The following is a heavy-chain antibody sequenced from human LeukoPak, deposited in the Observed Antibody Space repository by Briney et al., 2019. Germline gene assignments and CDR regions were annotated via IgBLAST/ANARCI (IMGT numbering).Heavy chain of an antibody. V-gene: IGHV1-18*04. D-gene: IGHD3-16*01. CDR2: ISAYNGNT. J-gene: IGHJ6*02. CDR1: GYTFTSYG. CDR3: ARVGGLELYYYYGMDV. Sequence: ASVKVSCKASGYTFTSYGISWVRQAPGQGLEWMGWISAYNGNTNYAQKLQGRVTMTTDTSTSTAYMELSRLRSDDTAVYYCARVGGLELYYYYGMDVWGQGTTVTVSS.